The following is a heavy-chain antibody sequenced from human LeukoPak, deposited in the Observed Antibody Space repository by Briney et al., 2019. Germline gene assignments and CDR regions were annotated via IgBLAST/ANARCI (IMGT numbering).Heavy chain of an antibody. Sequence: SQTLSLTCTVSGGSLSSGSYYWSWIRQPAGKGLEWIGRIYTSGSTNYNPSLKSRVTISVDTSKNQFSLKLSSVTAADTAVYYCARDRYYTDAFDIWGQGTMVTVSS. D-gene: IGHD3-3*01. CDR2: IYTSGST. V-gene: IGHV4-61*02. CDR1: GGSLSSGSYY. J-gene: IGHJ3*02. CDR3: ARDRYYTDAFDI.